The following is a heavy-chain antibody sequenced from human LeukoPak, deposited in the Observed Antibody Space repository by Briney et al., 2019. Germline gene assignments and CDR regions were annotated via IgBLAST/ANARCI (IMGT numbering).Heavy chain of an antibody. J-gene: IGHJ4*02. Sequence: GGSLRLSCAASGFTFSSYAMSWVRQAPGKGLEWVSAISGSGGSTYYADSVKGRFTISRDNSKNTLYLQMNSLRAEDTAAYYCAEDRTRYSSGWLPDYWGQGTLVTVSS. D-gene: IGHD6-19*01. CDR3: AEDRTRYSSGWLPDY. CDR1: GFTFSSYA. CDR2: ISGSGGST. V-gene: IGHV3-23*01.